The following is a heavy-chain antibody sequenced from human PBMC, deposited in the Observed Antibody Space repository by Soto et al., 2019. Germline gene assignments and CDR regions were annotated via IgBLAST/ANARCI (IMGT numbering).Heavy chain of an antibody. J-gene: IGHJ6*03. CDR1: GFTFSDYY. Sequence: GGSLRLSCAASGFTFSDYYMSWIRQAPGKGLEWVSYISSSGSTIYYADSVKGRFTISRDNAKNSLYLQMNSLRAEDTAVYYCARAVCSGGSCYPYYYYYMDVWGKGTTVTVSS. D-gene: IGHD2-15*01. CDR3: ARAVCSGGSCYPYYYYYMDV. CDR2: ISSSGSTI. V-gene: IGHV3-11*01.